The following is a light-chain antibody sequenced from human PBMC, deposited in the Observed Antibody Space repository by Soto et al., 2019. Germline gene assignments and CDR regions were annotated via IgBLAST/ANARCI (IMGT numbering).Light chain of an antibody. Sequence: ITMTQSPSTLSEYVGDRLTIIGRASKNIGTSLAWYKQTPGNAPKLLISDASTLESGVPSRFGGSGSGTEFTLTISSLQPDEWATDYGQQYNSYSRTCGQGTKVDIK. CDR3: QQYNSYSRT. V-gene: IGKV1-5*02. J-gene: IGKJ1*01. CDR2: DAS. CDR1: KNIGTS.